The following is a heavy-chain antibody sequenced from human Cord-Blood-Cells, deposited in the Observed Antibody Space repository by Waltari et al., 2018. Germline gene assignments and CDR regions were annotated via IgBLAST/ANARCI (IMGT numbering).Heavy chain of an antibody. D-gene: IGHD6-13*01. CDR2: FDPEDGET. CDR1: GYTLTKLS. Sequence: QVQLVQSAAEVKKPRAPLKHSCKVSGYTLTKLSMTWVRQAPGKGLEWMGGFDPEDGETIYAQKFQGRVTMTEDTSTDTAYMELRSLRSEDTAVYYCATGVNWYFDLWGRGTLVTVSS. V-gene: IGHV1-24*01. CDR3: ATGVNWYFDL. J-gene: IGHJ2*01.